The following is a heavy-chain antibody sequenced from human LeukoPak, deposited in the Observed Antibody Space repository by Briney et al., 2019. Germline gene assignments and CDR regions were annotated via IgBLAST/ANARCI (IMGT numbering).Heavy chain of an antibody. J-gene: IGHJ4*02. CDR2: IKSKTGGGTT. CDR1: GFTFNSYI. V-gene: IGHV3-15*07. D-gene: IGHD1-26*01. Sequence: GSLRLSCAASGFTFNSYIMNWVRQAPGKGLEWVGRIKSKTGGGTTDYAAPVKGRFTISRDDSKNTLYLQVNSLKTEDTAVYYCTTKIVGGFDYWGQGTLVTVSS. CDR3: TTKIVGGFDY.